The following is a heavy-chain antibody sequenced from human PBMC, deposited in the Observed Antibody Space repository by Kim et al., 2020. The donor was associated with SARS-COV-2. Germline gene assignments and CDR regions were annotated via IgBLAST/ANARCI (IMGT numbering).Heavy chain of an antibody. CDR1: GFTFTDYY. V-gene: IGHV3-11*04. CDR3: ASSDY. J-gene: IGHJ4*02. Sequence: GGSLRLSCAASGFTFTDYYMSWIRQAPGKGLEWISYITGDSSTIHYADSVKGRFTISRDNANNSLYLQMNSLRAEDTAVYYCASSDYWGQGTLVTVSS. CDR2: ITGDSSTI.